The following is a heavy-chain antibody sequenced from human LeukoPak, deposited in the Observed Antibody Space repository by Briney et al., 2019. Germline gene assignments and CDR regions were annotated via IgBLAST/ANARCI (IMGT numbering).Heavy chain of an antibody. Sequence: ASVKVSCKASGYTFTSHGISWVRQAPGQGLEWMGWISAYNGNTNYAQKLQGRVTMTTDTSTSTAYMELRSLRSDDTAVYYCARGRFLEWLPYYYYYGMDVWGQGTTVTVSS. CDR2: ISAYNGNT. CDR1: GYTFTSHG. D-gene: IGHD3-3*01. V-gene: IGHV1-18*01. J-gene: IGHJ6*02. CDR3: ARGRFLEWLPYYYYYGMDV.